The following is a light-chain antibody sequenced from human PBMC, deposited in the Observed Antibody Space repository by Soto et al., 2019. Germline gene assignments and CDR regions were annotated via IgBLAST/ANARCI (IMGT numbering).Light chain of an antibody. Sequence: QPVLTQSSSASASLGSSVKLTCTLSSGHSSYIIAWHQQQQGKAPRYLLKLEGSGSYNKGSGVPHRFSGSSSGADRYLTISNLPSEDDADYYCETWDSNPHVVFGGGTKVTVL. V-gene: IGLV4-60*03. CDR1: SGHSSYI. CDR3: ETWDSNPHVV. CDR2: LEGSGSY. J-gene: IGLJ2*01.